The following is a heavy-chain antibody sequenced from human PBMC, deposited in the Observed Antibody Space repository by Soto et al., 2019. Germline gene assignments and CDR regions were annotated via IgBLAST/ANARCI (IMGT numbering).Heavy chain of an antibody. CDR3: AILGVDKTNDLGY. Sequence: SVKVSCKASGCTFSSYAISWVRQAPGQGLEWMGGIIPIFGTANYAQKFQGRVTITADESTSTAYTELSSLRSEDTAVYYCAILGVDKTNDLGYWGQGTLVTVSS. J-gene: IGHJ4*02. V-gene: IGHV1-69*13. D-gene: IGHD3-3*01. CDR1: GCTFSSYA. CDR2: IIPIFGTA.